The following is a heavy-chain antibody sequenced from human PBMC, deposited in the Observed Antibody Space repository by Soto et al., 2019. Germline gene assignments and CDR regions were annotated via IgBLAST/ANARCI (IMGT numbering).Heavy chain of an antibody. CDR2: ISGSGGST. CDR3: AKWYCSGGSCYPTFDS. J-gene: IGHJ4*02. Sequence: GGSLRLSCAGSGFTLKNYAMSWVRQAPGEGLEWVSGISGSGGSTYYTDSVKGRFTMSRDNSKNTLYPQMNSLRAEDTAVYYCAKWYCSGGSCYPTFDSWGQGTLVTVSS. CDR1: GFTLKNYA. D-gene: IGHD2-15*01. V-gene: IGHV3-23*01.